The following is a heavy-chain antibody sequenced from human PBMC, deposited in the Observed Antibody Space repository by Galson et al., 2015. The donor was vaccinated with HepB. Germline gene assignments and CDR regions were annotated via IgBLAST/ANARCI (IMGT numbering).Heavy chain of an antibody. D-gene: IGHD4-17*01. CDR2: IYYSGDT. Sequence: SETLSLTCTVSGGSVSSGSYYWSWIRQPPGKGLEWIGYIYYSGDTNYNPSLKSRVTISVDTSKNQFSLKLSSVTAADTAVYYCARRAYGDYGHYFDYWGQGTLVTVSS. V-gene: IGHV4-61*01. J-gene: IGHJ4*02. CDR1: GGSVSSGSYY. CDR3: ARRAYGDYGHYFDY.